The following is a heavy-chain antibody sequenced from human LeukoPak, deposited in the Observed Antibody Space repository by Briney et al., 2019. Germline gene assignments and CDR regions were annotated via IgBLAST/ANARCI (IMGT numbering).Heavy chain of an antibody. CDR3: AKDTAMVWTSDY. V-gene: IGHV3-23*01. CDR1: GFTFSSYA. CDR2: ISGSGGST. D-gene: IGHD5-18*01. Sequence: GGSLGLSCAASGFTFSSYAMSWVRQAPGKGLEWVSAISGSGGSTYYADSVKGRFTISRDNSKNTLYLQMNSLRAEDTAVYYCAKDTAMVWTSDYWGQGTLVTVSS. J-gene: IGHJ4*02.